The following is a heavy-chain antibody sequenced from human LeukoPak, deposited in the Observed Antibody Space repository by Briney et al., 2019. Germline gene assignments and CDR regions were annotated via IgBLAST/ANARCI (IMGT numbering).Heavy chain of an antibody. D-gene: IGHD4-17*01. CDR3: ARDLKYGDYPFFDY. J-gene: IGHJ4*02. V-gene: IGHV1-18*01. Sequence: ASVKVSCKASGYTFTSYGISWVRQAPGQELEWMGWISAYNGNTNYAQKLQGRVTMTTDTSTSTAYMELRSLRSDDTAVYYCARDLKYGDYPFFDYWGQGTLVTVSS. CDR2: ISAYNGNT. CDR1: GYTFTSYG.